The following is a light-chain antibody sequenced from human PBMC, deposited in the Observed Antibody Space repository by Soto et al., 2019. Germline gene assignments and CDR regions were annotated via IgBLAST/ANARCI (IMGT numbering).Light chain of an antibody. J-gene: IGLJ2*01. CDR2: DVN. CDR3: TSWTTSTTMI. CDR1: SSDIGAYNF. V-gene: IGLV2-14*03. Sequence: QSPLTQPASVCGSPGQSITISCTGTSSDIGAYNFVSWYQQHPGKAPKLMLYDVNIRPSGVSNRFSGSKSGNTASLTISGLQAEDEADYYCTSWTTSTTMIFGGGTKVTVL.